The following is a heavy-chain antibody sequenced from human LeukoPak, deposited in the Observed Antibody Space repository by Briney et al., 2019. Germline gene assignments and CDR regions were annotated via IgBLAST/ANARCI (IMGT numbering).Heavy chain of an antibody. Sequence: SETLSLTCAVYGGSFSGYYWSWIRQPPGKGLEWIGEINHSGSTNYNPSLKSRVTISVDTSKNQFSLKLNSVTAADTAMYYCAKSGGYGLIDYWGQGTLVTVSS. J-gene: IGHJ4*02. CDR3: AKSGGYGLIDY. CDR2: INHSGST. D-gene: IGHD1-26*01. CDR1: GGSFSGYY. V-gene: IGHV4-34*01.